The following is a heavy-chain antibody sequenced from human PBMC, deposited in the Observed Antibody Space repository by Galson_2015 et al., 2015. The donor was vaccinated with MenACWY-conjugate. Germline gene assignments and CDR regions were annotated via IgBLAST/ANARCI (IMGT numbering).Heavy chain of an antibody. D-gene: IGHD3-3*01. J-gene: IGHJ4*02. CDR3: AGIPTRGSSFGYFDY. Sequence: ATLSLTCTVSGGSISSHYWSWFRHPPGKGLEWIAYIRETGSLEDNPSLKSRVTMSADKSNNKFSLRLISVTAADTAVYYCAGIPTRGSSFGYFDYWGQGSLVAVSS. CDR1: GGSISSHY. CDR2: IRETGSL. V-gene: IGHV4-59*08.